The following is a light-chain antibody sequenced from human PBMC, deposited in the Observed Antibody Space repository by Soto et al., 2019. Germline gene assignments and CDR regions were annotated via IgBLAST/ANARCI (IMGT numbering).Light chain of an antibody. CDR3: HQYNNWPPST. CDR2: DAS. CDR1: QSVSNN. Sequence: ILMTQSPATLSVSPGERATLSCRASQSVSNNLAWYQQKPGQAPRLLIYDASTRATGIPARFSGSGCGTAFFITTIGLQSADFAVYYCHQYNNWPPSTFGQGTKVEIK. J-gene: IGKJ1*01. V-gene: IGKV3-15*01.